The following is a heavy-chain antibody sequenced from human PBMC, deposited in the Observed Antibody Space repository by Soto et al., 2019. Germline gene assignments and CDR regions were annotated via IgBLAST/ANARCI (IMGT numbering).Heavy chain of an antibody. J-gene: IGHJ1*01. V-gene: IGHV3-48*01. CDR2: ISSSGSTI. CDR3: ARDLGQWLYPEYFQY. D-gene: IGHD6-19*01. Sequence: GGSLRLSCAASGFTFGSYSMNWVRQAPGKGLEWISYISSSGSTIYYADSVKGRFTISRDNAKNSLYLQMNSLRAEDTAVYYCARDLGQWLYPEYFQYWGQGTLVTVSS. CDR1: GFTFGSYS.